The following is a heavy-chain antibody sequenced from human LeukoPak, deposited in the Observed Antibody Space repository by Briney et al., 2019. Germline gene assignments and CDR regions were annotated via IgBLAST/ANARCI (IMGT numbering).Heavy chain of an antibody. CDR1: GFTFRSYW. Sequence: AGGSLRLSCAASGFTFRSYWMSWARQAPGRGLEWVDNIKLDESEKYYVDSVKGRFTISRDNAKKSLYLQMNSLRVEDTAIYYCAREGVPNFWGQGTLVTVSS. V-gene: IGHV3-7*01. J-gene: IGHJ4*02. CDR2: IKLDESEK. D-gene: IGHD2-8*01. CDR3: AREGVPNF.